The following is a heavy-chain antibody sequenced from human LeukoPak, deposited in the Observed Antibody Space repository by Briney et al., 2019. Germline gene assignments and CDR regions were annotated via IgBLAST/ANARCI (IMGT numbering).Heavy chain of an antibody. CDR1: GFTFSTYW. V-gene: IGHV3-74*01. D-gene: IGHD1-1*01. J-gene: IGHJ4*02. CDR3: ARGGLEPVDY. CDR2: TNADGSST. Sequence: PGGSLTLFCAASGFTFSTYWMHWVRQAPGKGLVWVSRTNADGSSTSYADSVKGRFTISRDNAKNTLYLQMNSLRADDTAVYYCARGGLEPVDYWGQGTLVTVSS.